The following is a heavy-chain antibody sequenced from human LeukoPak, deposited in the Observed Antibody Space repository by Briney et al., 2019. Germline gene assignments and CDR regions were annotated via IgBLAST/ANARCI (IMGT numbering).Heavy chain of an antibody. CDR1: GGSFSGYY. V-gene: IGHV4-34*01. D-gene: IGHD3-22*01. J-gene: IGHJ4*02. CDR3: ARLLSGYYSPFDY. Sequence: SETLSLTCAVYGGSFSGYYWGWIRQPPGKGLEWIGNLYYSGSAYYNPSLKSRVTISVDTSKSQFSLKMTSVTAADTAVYYCARLLSGYYSPFDYWGQGTLVTVSS. CDR2: LYYSGSA.